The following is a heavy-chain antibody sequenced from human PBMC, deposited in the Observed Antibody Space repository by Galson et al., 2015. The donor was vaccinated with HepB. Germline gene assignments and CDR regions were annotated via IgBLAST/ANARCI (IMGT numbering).Heavy chain of an antibody. CDR2: ISYDGSNK. V-gene: IGHV3-30*18. CDR3: AKDGDSSGSYFDY. D-gene: IGHD3-22*01. J-gene: IGHJ4*02. Sequence: SLRLSCAASGFTFSSYGMHWVRQAPGKGLEWVAVISYDGSNKYYADSVKGRFTISRDNSKNTLYLQMNSLRAEDTAVYYCAKDGDSSGSYFDYWGQGTLVTVSS. CDR1: GFTFSSYG.